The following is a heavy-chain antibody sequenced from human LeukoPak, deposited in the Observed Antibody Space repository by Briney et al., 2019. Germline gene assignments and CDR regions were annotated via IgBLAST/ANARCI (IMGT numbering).Heavy chain of an antibody. CDR2: ISGGATRT. D-gene: IGHD4-17*01. CDR3: AKGGGRDDYDLTGRFSTHFDS. J-gene: IGHJ4*02. V-gene: IGHV3-23*01. Sequence: GGSLRLSCAASGFIFYTYDMSWGRQAPGKGPVWVSGISGGATRTYYTDSVTGRFTISRDNSKNTLYLQMNSLRGEDTAVYFCAKGGGRDDYDLTGRFSTHFDSWGQGTPVIVSS. CDR1: GFIFYTYD.